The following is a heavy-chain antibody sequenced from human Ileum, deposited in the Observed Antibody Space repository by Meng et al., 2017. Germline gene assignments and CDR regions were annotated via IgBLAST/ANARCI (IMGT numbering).Heavy chain of an antibody. D-gene: IGHD3-10*01. CDR3: AKATYLGSGYYFDY. V-gene: IGHV4-30-4*01. CDR1: GGSISSHDFY. Sequence: QVQLQESGPGLVKPSQTLSLTCSVSGGSISSHDFYWSWIRQPPGKGLEWIGYMYYSGNTYYNSSLESRVTISVDTSKNQFSLKLTSVTATDTAVYFCAKATYLGSGYYFDYWGQGALVTVSS. J-gene: IGHJ4*02. CDR2: MYYSGNT.